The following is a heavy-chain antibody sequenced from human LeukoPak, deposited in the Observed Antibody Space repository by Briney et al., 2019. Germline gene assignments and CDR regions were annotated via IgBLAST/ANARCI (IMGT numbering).Heavy chain of an antibody. CDR1: GGSISSGDSC. Sequence: SETLSLTCTVSGGSISSGDSCWSWIRQPPGKGLGWIGYIYYSGSTYYNPSLKSRVTISVDTSKNQFPLKLSSVTAADTAVYYCARVAWYLGDYFDYWGQGTLVTVSS. CDR2: IYYSGST. D-gene: IGHD6-13*01. J-gene: IGHJ4*02. V-gene: IGHV4-30-4*01. CDR3: ARVAWYLGDYFDY.